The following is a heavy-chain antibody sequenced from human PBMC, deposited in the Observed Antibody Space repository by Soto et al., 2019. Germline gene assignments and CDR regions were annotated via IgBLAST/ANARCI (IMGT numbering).Heavy chain of an antibody. V-gene: IGHV4-34*01. CDR3: ARAPQGSGSYYAPYYYYGMDV. J-gene: IGHJ6*02. D-gene: IGHD3-10*01. CDR2: INHSGST. CDR1: GGSFSGYY. Sequence: PSETLSLTCAVYGGSFSGYYWSWIRQPPGKGLEWIGEINHSGSTNYNPSLKSRVTISVDTSKNQFSLKLSSVTAADTAVYYCARAPQGSGSYYAPYYYYGMDVWGQGTTVTVSS.